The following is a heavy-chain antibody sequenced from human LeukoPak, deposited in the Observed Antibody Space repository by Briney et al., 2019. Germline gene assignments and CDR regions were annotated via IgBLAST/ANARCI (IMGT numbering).Heavy chain of an antibody. CDR1: GFTLRSYA. CDR2: ISGSGDNT. V-gene: IGHV3-23*01. CDR3: AKDQGYSSGWDPL. J-gene: IGHJ3*01. Sequence: GGSLRLSCAASGFTLRSYAVSWVRQAPGKGLEWVSTISGSGDNTHYADSVKGRFTISRDNSKNTLYLQMNSLRAEDTAVYYCAKDQGYSSGWDPLWGQGTMVTVSS. D-gene: IGHD6-19*01.